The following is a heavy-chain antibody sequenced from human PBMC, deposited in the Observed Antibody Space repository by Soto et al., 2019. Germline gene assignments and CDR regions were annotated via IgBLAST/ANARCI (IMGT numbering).Heavy chain of an antibody. Sequence: QVQLVESGGGAVQPGRSLRLSCAASGFTFRTYGMHWVRQAPGKGLEWLAVISNNGINKYYADSVKGRFTISRDNSRDTLFLQMSSLSGEDTAIYYCAKVIRADSTSSNFYYYSGLDVWGQGTTVTVS. CDR3: AKVIRADSTSSNFYYYSGLDV. J-gene: IGHJ6*02. CDR2: ISNNGINK. D-gene: IGHD6-6*01. V-gene: IGHV3-30*18. CDR1: GFTFRTYG.